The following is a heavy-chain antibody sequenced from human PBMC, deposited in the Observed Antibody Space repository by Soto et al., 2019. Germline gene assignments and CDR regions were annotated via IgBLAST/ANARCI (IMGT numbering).Heavy chain of an antibody. Sequence: VQLRESGPGQVKTSGTLSLTCAVSGGSMKTTNWWSWVRQPPAKGLECIGEVFHSGITRYNPSLKSRATVSVDTSNNQFFLNLASVTAADTAVYYCTKDEAGSPFRYWGQGALVTVSA. V-gene: IGHV4-4*02. J-gene: IGHJ4*02. D-gene: IGHD3-10*01. CDR1: GGSMKTTNW. CDR2: VFHSGIT. CDR3: TKDEAGSPFRY.